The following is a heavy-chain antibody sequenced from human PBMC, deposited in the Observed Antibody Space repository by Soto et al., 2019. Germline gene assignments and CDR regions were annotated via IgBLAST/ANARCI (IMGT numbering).Heavy chain of an antibody. J-gene: IGHJ6*02. D-gene: IGHD2-2*01. V-gene: IGHV1-18*01. Sequence: RASVKVSCKASGYTFTSYGISWVRQAPGQGLEWMGWISAYNGNTNYAQKLQGRVTMTTDTSTSTAYMELRSLRSDDTAVYYCARDAVVVPAAIWEYYYYGMDVWGQGTTVTVSS. CDR3: ARDAVVVPAAIWEYYYYGMDV. CDR1: GYTFTSYG. CDR2: ISAYNGNT.